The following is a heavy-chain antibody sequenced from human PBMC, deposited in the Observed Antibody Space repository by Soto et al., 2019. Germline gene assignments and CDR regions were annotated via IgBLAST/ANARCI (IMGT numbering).Heavy chain of an antibody. J-gene: IGHJ3*02. CDR1: GYSFTSYW. CDR3: ARRYCSGGSCERWDAFDI. Sequence: PGESLKISCKGSGYSFTSYWIGWVRQMPGKGLEWMGIIYPGDSDTRYSPSFQGQVTISADKSISTAYLQWSSLKASDTAMYYFARRYCSGGSCERWDAFDIWGQGTMVTVSS. D-gene: IGHD2-15*01. CDR2: IYPGDSDT. V-gene: IGHV5-51*01.